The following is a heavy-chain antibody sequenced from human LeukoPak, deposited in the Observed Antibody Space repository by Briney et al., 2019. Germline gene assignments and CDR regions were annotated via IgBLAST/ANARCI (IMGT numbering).Heavy chain of an antibody. V-gene: IGHV3-21*01. Sequence: GGSLRLSCAASGFTFSSYSMNWVRQAPGKGLEWVSSISSSSSYTYYADSVKGRFTISRDNAKNSLYLQMNSLRAEDTAVYYCARDPFSYYYGMDVWGQGTTVTVSS. J-gene: IGHJ6*02. CDR2: ISSSSSYT. CDR1: GFTFSSYS. CDR3: ARDPFSYYYGMDV. D-gene: IGHD3-16*01.